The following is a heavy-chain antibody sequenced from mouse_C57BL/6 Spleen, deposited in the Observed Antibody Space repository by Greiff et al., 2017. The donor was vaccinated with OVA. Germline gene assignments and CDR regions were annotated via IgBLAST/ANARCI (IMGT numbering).Heavy chain of an antibody. J-gene: IGHJ4*01. Sequence: EVMLVESGEGLVKPGGSLKLSCAASGFTFSSYAMSWVRQTLEKRLEWVAYISSGGDYIYYADTVKGRFTISRDNARNTLYLQMSSLKSEDTAMYYCTREDDGYRYAMDDWGQGTSVTVSS. CDR1: GFTFSSYA. V-gene: IGHV5-9-1*02. D-gene: IGHD2-3*01. CDR3: TREDDGYRYAMDD. CDR2: ISSGGDYI.